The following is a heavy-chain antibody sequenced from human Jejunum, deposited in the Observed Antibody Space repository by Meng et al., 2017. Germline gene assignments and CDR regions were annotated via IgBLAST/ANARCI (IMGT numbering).Heavy chain of an antibody. CDR3: ASSYRGLWTFDY. D-gene: IGHD4/OR15-4a*01. CDR1: GDSISGYY. V-gene: IGHV4-4*07. CDR2: IYASGSS. J-gene: IGHJ4*02. Sequence: GSLRLSCTVSGDSISGYYLTWIRQPAGKGLEWIGRIYASGSSDYNPSLKSRVTMSADTSKNHFSLKLSSVTAADTAVYFCASSYRGLWTFDYWGQGTLVTVSS.